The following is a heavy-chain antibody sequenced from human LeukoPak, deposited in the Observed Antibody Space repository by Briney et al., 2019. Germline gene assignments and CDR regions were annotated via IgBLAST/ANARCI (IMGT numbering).Heavy chain of an antibody. Sequence: GASVKVSCKASGGTFSSYAISWVRQAPGQGLEWMGRIIPILGIANYAQKFQGRVTITADKSTSTAYMELSSLRSEDTAVYYCALETPYYGSGGALDYWGQGTLVTVSS. CDR1: GGTFSSYA. D-gene: IGHD3-10*01. V-gene: IGHV1-69*04. CDR3: ALETPYYGSGGALDY. CDR2: IIPILGIA. J-gene: IGHJ4*02.